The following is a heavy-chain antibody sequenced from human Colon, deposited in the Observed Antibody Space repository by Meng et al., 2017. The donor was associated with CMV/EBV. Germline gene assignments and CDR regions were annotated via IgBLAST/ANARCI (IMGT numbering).Heavy chain of an antibody. Sequence: SGFLFRTYAMHWVRQAPGKGLEWVAAISYGGGDKYYADAVKGRFTISRDNSNNTVDLQMNSLRGEDTAVYYCARDRWEPLINGELDYWGHGTLVTVSS. CDR1: GFLFRTYA. CDR2: ISYGGGDK. V-gene: IGHV3-30-3*01. CDR3: ARDRWEPLINGELDY. D-gene: IGHD1-26*01. J-gene: IGHJ4*01.